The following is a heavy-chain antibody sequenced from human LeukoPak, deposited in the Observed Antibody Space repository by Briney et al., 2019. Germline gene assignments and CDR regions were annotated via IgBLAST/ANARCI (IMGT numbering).Heavy chain of an antibody. Sequence: GGSLRLSCAASGFTFSSYAMSWVRQAPGKGLEWVSYISSSGSTIYYADSVKGRFTISRGNAKNSLYLQMNSLRAEDTAVYYCARDYDFWSGYYYFDYWGQGTLVTVSS. J-gene: IGHJ4*02. D-gene: IGHD3-3*01. CDR2: ISSSGSTI. CDR3: ARDYDFWSGYYYFDY. CDR1: GFTFSSYA. V-gene: IGHV3-48*04.